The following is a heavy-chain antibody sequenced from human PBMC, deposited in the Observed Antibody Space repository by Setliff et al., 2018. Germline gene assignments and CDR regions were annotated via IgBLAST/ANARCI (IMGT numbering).Heavy chain of an antibody. CDR2: ISPHSGRA. CDR1: GYTFSDYG. J-gene: IGHJ3*01. CDR3: AISTLSICSGGSCPNVFDV. D-gene: IGHD2-15*01. Sequence: ASVKVSCKASGYTFSDYGVSWVRQAPGQGLEWMGWISPHSGRAFYAPQFQDRVIMTTDTSTSVAYMDLRGLRSDDTAIYYCAISTLSICSGGSCPNVFDVWGPGTMVTVSS. V-gene: IGHV1-18*01.